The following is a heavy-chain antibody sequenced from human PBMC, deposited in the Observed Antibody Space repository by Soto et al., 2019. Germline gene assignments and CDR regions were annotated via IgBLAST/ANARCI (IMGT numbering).Heavy chain of an antibody. CDR3: ARGGTDDYYDSSGLDAFDI. CDR1: AGIISSAGYS. Sequence: PSEALSLTCALSAGIISSAGYSWSWIRQPPGKGLEGLGYIDHSVSTYYNPALQSRVTISVDRSTNQFSLKLSSVTATDTAVYYCARGGTDDYYDSSGLDAFDIWVQGTRVTV. D-gene: IGHD3-22*01. CDR2: IDHSVST. J-gene: IGHJ3*02. V-gene: IGHV4-30-2*01.